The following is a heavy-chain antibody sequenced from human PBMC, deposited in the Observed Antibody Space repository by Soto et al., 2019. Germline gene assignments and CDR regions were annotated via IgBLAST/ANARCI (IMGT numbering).Heavy chain of an antibody. D-gene: IGHD2-15*01. J-gene: IGHJ4*02. CDR2: IFYSGST. CDR1: GGPISSGDSY. Sequence: QVQLQESGPGLVKPSQTLSLTCTVSGGPISSGDSYWSWIRQPTGKGLEWIGYIFYSGSTYYNPSIKSRVNPSVNTYKHQFTLRLSAVTAADTAVYYCASYCSGGSCYPFAYWGQGTLVTVSS. V-gene: IGHV4-30-4*01. CDR3: ASYCSGGSCYPFAY.